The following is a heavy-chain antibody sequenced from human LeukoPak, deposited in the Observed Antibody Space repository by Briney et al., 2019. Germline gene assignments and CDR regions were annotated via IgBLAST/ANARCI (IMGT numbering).Heavy chain of an antibody. D-gene: IGHD5-18*01. J-gene: IGHJ4*02. CDR3: AKGGIQLWLNY. CDR1: GFTFSSYG. V-gene: IGHV3-30*02. CDR2: IRYDGNNK. Sequence: GGSLRLSCAASGFTFSSYGMHWVRQAPGKGLEWVAFIRYDGNNKYYADSVKGRFTISRDNSKNTLYLQMNSLRAEDTAVYYCAKGGIQLWLNYWGQGTLVTVSS.